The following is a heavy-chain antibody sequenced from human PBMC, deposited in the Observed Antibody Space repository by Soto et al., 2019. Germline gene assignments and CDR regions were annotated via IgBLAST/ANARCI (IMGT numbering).Heavy chain of an antibody. CDR3: AKVKLYYDSSPYDS. Sequence: PGGSLRLSCAVSEFTFADYAVHWVRQSAGKGLEWVSFINADGSEKYYADSVRGRFTISRDNSKDSFYLQMNSLRLEDTAMYYCAKVKLYYDSSPYDSWGQGTLVTISS. J-gene: IGHJ4*02. CDR1: EFTFADYA. V-gene: IGHV3-43D*04. D-gene: IGHD3-22*01. CDR2: INADGSEK.